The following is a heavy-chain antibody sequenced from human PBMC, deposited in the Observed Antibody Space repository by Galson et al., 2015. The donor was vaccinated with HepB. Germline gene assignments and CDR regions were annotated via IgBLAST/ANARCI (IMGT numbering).Heavy chain of an antibody. V-gene: IGHV1-18*01. CDR3: ARLSIAAAGTTGGDWFDP. D-gene: IGHD6-13*01. CDR1: GYTFTSYG. CDR2: ISAYNGNT. Sequence: SVKVSCKASGYTFTSYGISWVRQAPGQGLEWMGWISAYNGNTNYAQKLQGRVTMTTDTSTSTAYMELRSLRSDDTAVYYCARLSIAAAGTTGGDWFDPWGQGTLVTVSS. J-gene: IGHJ5*02.